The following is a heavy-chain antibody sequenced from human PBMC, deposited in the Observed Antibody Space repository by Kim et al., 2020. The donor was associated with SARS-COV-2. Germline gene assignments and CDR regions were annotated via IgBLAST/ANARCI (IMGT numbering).Heavy chain of an antibody. J-gene: IGHJ3*02. CDR1: GFTVSSNY. V-gene: IGHV3-53*01. CDR2: IYSGGST. CDR3: AREWLHYAFDI. D-gene: IGHD3-22*01. Sequence: GGSLRLSCAASGFTVSSNYMSWVRQAPGKGLEWVSVIYSGGSTYYADSVKGRFTISRDNSKNTLYLQMNSLRAEDTAVYYCAREWLHYAFDIWGQGTMVTVSS.